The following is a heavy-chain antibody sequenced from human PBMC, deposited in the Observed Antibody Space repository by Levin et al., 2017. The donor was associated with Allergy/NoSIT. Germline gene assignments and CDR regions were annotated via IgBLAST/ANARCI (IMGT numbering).Heavy chain of an antibody. Sequence: GGSLRLSCIASGFTFRDSWMHWVRQTPGKGLVWVARINEYATTIDYADSVKGRFTISRDDAKDTVYLQMNSLTVDDTAVYYCVKDCRRCDRWGDDFEFWGQGTLVTVSS. CDR2: INEYATTI. J-gene: IGHJ4*02. V-gene: IGHV3-74*01. D-gene: IGHD3-16*01. CDR3: VKDCRRCDRWGDDFEF. CDR1: GFTFRDSW.